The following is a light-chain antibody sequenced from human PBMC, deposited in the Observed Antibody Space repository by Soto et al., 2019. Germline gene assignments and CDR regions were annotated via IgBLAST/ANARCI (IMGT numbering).Light chain of an antibody. Sequence: EMVLTQSPGTLSLSPGERATLSCRASQSVSSSYLAWYQQKPGQAPRLLIYGASSRATGIPERFSGSESGTDFTLTISRLEPEDFAVYYCQQYGSSPYTFGQGTKLEIK. CDR3: QQYGSSPYT. CDR1: QSVSSSY. J-gene: IGKJ2*01. CDR2: GAS. V-gene: IGKV3-20*01.